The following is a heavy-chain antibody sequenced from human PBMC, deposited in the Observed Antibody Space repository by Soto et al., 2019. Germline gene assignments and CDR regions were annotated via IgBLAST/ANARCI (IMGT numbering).Heavy chain of an antibody. CDR1: GGSISSSNW. Sequence: QVQLQESGPGLVKPSGTLSLTCAVSGGSISSSNWSSWVRQPPGKGLEWIGEIYHSGSTNYNQSLKSRVTISVDKSKNQFSLKLSSVTAADTAVYYCARDLCSSTSCYRKRWFEPWGQGTLVTVSS. J-gene: IGHJ5*02. CDR3: ARDLCSSTSCYRKRWFEP. CDR2: IYHSGST. D-gene: IGHD2-2*02. V-gene: IGHV4-4*02.